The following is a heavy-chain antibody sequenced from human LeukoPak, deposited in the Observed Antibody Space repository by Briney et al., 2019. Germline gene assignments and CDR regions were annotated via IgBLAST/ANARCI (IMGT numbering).Heavy chain of an antibody. CDR2: IRYDGSNK. Sequence: GGSVRLSCAASGFTVSSYGMHWVRQAAGEGLEWVAFIRYDGSNKYYADSVEGRSTISRDNSKNTLYLQMNSLRAEDTAVYYCAKVRLELYDYWGQGTLVTVSS. CDR1: GFTVSSYG. D-gene: IGHD1-7*01. V-gene: IGHV3-30*02. J-gene: IGHJ4*02. CDR3: AKVRLELYDY.